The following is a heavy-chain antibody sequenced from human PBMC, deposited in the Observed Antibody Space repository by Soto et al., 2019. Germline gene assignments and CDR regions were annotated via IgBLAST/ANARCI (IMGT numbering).Heavy chain of an antibody. D-gene: IGHD6-13*01. Sequence: QVQLVQSGAEVKKPGSSVKVSCKASGGTFSNYIFSWVRQAPGQGLEWMGRLIPILAIANYAQKFQGRVTITADKSTSTAYMELSSLRSEDTAVYYCALGSSSWYYLQDWGKGTLVTVSS. J-gene: IGHJ1*01. CDR2: LIPILAIA. V-gene: IGHV1-69*02. CDR3: ALGSSSWYYLQD. CDR1: GGTFSNYI.